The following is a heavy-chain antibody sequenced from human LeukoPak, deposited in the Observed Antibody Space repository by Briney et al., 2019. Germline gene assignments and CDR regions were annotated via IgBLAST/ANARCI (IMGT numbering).Heavy chain of an antibody. D-gene: IGHD3-16*01. CDR2: INTYKGNT. Sequence: ASVKVSCKASGYTFTRYGISWVRQAPGQGLEWMGWINTYKGNTNYAQKAQGRVTMTTDTSTSAAYMEVRSLRSDDTAVYYCARETSQKGAHYMDVWGKGTTVTISS. V-gene: IGHV1-18*01. CDR3: ARETSQKGAHYMDV. J-gene: IGHJ6*03. CDR1: GYTFTRYG.